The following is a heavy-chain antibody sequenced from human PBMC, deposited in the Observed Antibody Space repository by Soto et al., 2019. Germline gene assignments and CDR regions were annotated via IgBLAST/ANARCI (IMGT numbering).Heavy chain of an antibody. Sequence: LSLTSTVSGGSISSYYWSWIRQPPGKGLEWIGYIYYSGSTNYNPSLKSRVTISVDTSKNQFSLKLSSVTAADTAVYYCARGLDYYDSSGPGGNWFDPWGQGTLVTVSS. V-gene: IGHV4-59*01. D-gene: IGHD3-22*01. CDR2: IYYSGST. CDR1: GGSISSYY. CDR3: ARGLDYYDSSGPGGNWFDP. J-gene: IGHJ5*02.